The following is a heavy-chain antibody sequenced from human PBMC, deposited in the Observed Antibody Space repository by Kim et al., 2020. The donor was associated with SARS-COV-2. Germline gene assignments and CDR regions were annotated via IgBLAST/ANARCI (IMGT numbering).Heavy chain of an antibody. CDR3: VIAPSYYDFWSGYSTIQPFFDY. D-gene: IGHD3-3*01. V-gene: IGHV1-69*13. Sequence: SVKVSCKASGGTFSSYAISWVRQAPGQGLEWMGGIIPIFGTANYAQKFQGRVTITADESTSTAYMELSSLISEDTAVYYCVIAPSYYDFWSGYSTIQPFFDYWGQRTLVTVSS. J-gene: IGHJ4*02. CDR2: IIPIFGTA. CDR1: GGTFSSYA.